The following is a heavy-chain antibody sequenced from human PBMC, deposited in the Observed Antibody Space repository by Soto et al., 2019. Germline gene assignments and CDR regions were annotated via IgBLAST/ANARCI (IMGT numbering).Heavy chain of an antibody. CDR1: GGSFSGYY. J-gene: IGHJ4*02. V-gene: IGHV4-34*01. CDR2: INHSGST. Sequence: PSETLSLTCAVYGGSFSGYYWSWIRQPPGKGLEWIGEINHSGSTNYNPSLKSRVTISVDTSKNQFSLKLSSVTAADTAVYYCARLPRDFWSGYYAFDYWGQGTLVTV. D-gene: IGHD3-3*01. CDR3: ARLPRDFWSGYYAFDY.